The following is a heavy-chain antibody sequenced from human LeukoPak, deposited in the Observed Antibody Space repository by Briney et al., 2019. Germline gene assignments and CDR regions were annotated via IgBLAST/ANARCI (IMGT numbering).Heavy chain of an antibody. CDR3: ARLSTVTAQSFDY. D-gene: IGHD4-17*01. CDR1: GYSFTSYW. Sequence: GESLKISCKVSGYSFTSYWIGWVRQMPGKGLEWMGIIYPGDSDTRYSPSFQGQVTISADKSVTTASLQWSSLKASDTAMYYCARLSTVTAQSFDYWGQGTLVTVSA. J-gene: IGHJ4*02. V-gene: IGHV5-51*01. CDR2: IYPGDSDT.